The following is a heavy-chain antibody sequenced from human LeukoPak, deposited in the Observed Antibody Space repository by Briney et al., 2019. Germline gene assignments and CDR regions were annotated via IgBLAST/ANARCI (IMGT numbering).Heavy chain of an antibody. CDR1: GYTFTSYY. J-gene: IGHJ4*02. CDR2: INPSGGST. CDR3: ARDLYGEQWLNPFDY. D-gene: IGHD6-19*01. Sequence: ASVKVSCKASGYTFTSYYMHWVRQAPGQGLEWMGIINPSGGSTSYAQKFQGRVTMTRDTFTSTVYMELSSLRSEDTAVYYCARDLYGEQWLNPFDYWGQGTLVTVSS. V-gene: IGHV1-46*03.